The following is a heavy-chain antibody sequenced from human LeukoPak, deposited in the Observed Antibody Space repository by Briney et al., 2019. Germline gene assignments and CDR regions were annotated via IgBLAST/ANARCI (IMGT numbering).Heavy chain of an antibody. J-gene: IGHJ4*02. CDR3: ARDLLGSHTSYSSGAWDY. D-gene: IGHD3-9*01. CDR1: GGTFSNYA. Sequence: SVKVSCKASGGTFSNYAISWVRQAPGQGLEWMGGIVPIFDTADYAQKFQGRLTITADDSTSTAYMELSSLRAEDTAVYYCARDLLGSHTSYSSGAWDYWGQGTLITVSS. CDR2: IVPIFDTA. V-gene: IGHV1-69*01.